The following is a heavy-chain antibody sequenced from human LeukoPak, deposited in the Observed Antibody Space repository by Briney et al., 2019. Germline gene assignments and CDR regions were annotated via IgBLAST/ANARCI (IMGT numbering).Heavy chain of an antibody. CDR3: ARLSIDFPFDI. CDR1: GGSISSSSYY. V-gene: IGHV4-39*01. Sequence: SETLSPTCTVSGGSISSSSYYWGWIRQPPGKGLEWIGSIYYSGSSYYNPSLKSRLTISVDTSKNQFSLNLSSVTAADTAVYYCARLSIDFPFDIWGQGTMVTVSS. J-gene: IGHJ3*02. CDR2: IYYSGSS. D-gene: IGHD2/OR15-2a*01.